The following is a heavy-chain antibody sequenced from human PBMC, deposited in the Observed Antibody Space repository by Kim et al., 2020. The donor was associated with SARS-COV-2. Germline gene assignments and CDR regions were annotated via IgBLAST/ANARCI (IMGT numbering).Heavy chain of an antibody. CDR1: GGSISSGGYY. V-gene: IGHV4-31*03. CDR2: IYYSGST. D-gene: IGHD3-22*01. Sequence: SETLSLTCTVSGGSISSGGYYWSWIRQHPGKGLEWIGYIYYSGSTYYNPSLKSRVTISVDTSKNQFSLKLSSVTAADTAVYYCAREEDYYDSSGYTDDAFDIWGQGTMVTVSS. J-gene: IGHJ3*02. CDR3: AREEDYYDSSGYTDDAFDI.